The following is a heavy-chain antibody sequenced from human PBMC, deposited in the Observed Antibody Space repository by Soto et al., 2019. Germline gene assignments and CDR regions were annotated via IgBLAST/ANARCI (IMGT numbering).Heavy chain of an antibody. CDR3: ARAGLRYFDWLTYLDY. J-gene: IGHJ4*02. CDR1: GYTLTSYY. D-gene: IGHD3-9*01. Sequence: ASVKVSSKASGYTLTSYYMHWVRQTPGQGLEWMGIINPSGGSTSYAQKFQGRVTMTRDTSTSTVYMELSSLRSEDTAVYYCARAGLRYFDWLTYLDYWGQGTLVTV. V-gene: IGHV1-46*01. CDR2: INPSGGST.